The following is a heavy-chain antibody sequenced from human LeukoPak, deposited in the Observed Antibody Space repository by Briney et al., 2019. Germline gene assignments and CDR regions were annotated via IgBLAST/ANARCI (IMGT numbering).Heavy chain of an antibody. CDR3: ARRGYSYGAFDY. V-gene: IGHV4-59*08. D-gene: IGHD5-18*01. CDR1: GGSISSYY. CDR2: IYYSGST. Sequence: SETLSLTCTVSGGSISSYYWSWIRQPPGKGLEWIGYIYYSGSTNYNPSLKSRVTISVDTSKNQFSLKLSSVTAADTPVYYCARRGYSYGAFDYWGQGTLVTVSS. J-gene: IGHJ4*02.